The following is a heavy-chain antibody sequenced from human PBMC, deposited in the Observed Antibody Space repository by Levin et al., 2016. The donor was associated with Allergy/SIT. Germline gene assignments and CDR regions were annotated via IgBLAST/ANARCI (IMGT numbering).Heavy chain of an antibody. CDR1: GYTFTGYY. CDR2: INPNSGGT. J-gene: IGHJ4*02. D-gene: IGHD5-24*01. Sequence: ASVKVSCKASGYTFTGYYMHWVRQAPGQGLEWMGWINPNSGGTNYAQKFQGRVTMTRDTSISTAYMELSRLRSDDTAVYYCARMSRDGYNGGSGYFDYWGQGTLVTVSS. CDR3: ARMSRDGYNGGSGYFDY. V-gene: IGHV1-2*02.